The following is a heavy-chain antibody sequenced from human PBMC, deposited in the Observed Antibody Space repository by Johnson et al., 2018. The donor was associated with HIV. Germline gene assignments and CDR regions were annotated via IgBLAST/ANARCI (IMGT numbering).Heavy chain of an antibody. V-gene: IGHV3-74*02. CDR3: ARAPYYYDSSGEGAFDI. D-gene: IGHD3-22*01. CDR1: GFTFSSYW. J-gene: IGHJ3*02. Sequence: VQLVESGGGLVQPGGSLRLSCAASGFTFSSYWMHWVRQAPGKGLVWVSRINSDGSSTSYADSVKGRFTIYRDNAKNTLHLQMNSLRAEDTAVYYCARAPYYYDSSGEGAFDIWGQGTMVTVSS. CDR2: INSDGSST.